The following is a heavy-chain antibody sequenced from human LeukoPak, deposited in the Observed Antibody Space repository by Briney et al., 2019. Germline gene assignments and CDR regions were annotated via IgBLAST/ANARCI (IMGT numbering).Heavy chain of an antibody. J-gene: IGHJ4*02. CDR1: GDSNSGYY. CDR3: ARLRGNYFPDY. Sequence: SETLFLTCTVSGDSNSGYYWTWIRQPPGKGLEWIGYIYYSGSINYNPSLKSRITISVDTSKNQFSLRLSSVTAADTAVYYCARLRGNYFPDYWGQGTLVTVSS. D-gene: IGHD2/OR15-2a*01. V-gene: IGHV4-59*01. CDR2: IYYSGSI.